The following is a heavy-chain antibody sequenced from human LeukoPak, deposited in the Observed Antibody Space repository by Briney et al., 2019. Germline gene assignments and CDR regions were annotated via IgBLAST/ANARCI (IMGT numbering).Heavy chain of an antibody. Sequence: PGGSLRLSCAASGFTFSSYAMHWVRQAPGKGLEWVAVISYDGSNKYYADSVKGRFTISRDNSKNTLYLQMNSLRAEDTAVYYCAKGAGQQPPSAFDIWGQGTMVTVSS. D-gene: IGHD6-13*01. CDR2: ISYDGSNK. CDR3: AKGAGQQPPSAFDI. J-gene: IGHJ3*02. CDR1: GFTFSSYA. V-gene: IGHV3-30*04.